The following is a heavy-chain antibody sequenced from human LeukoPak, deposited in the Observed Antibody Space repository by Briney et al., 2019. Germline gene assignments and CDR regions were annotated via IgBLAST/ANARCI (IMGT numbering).Heavy chain of an antibody. CDR2: MNPNSGNT. D-gene: IGHD3-3*01. J-gene: IGHJ6*03. CDR1: GYTFTSYD. V-gene: IGHV1-8*03. Sequence: GASVKVSCKASGYTFTSYDINWVRQATGQGLEWMGWMNPNSGNTGYAQKFQGRVTITRNTSISTAYMELSSLRSEDTAVYYCARGSGPYYDFWSGYYLYYYYYYMDVWGKGTTVTVSS. CDR3: ARGSGPYYDFWSGYYLYYYYYYMDV.